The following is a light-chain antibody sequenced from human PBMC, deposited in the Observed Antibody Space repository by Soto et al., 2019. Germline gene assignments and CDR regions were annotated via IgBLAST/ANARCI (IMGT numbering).Light chain of an antibody. Sequence: PGERAPLSCSASQTVSSARLAWFQQKPGQAPRLLIYGASSRAPGIPDRFSGSGSETDFTLTITRLESEDFAVYYCQQYGGSRWTFGQGTKVDI. CDR1: QTVSSAR. V-gene: IGKV3-20*01. CDR3: QQYGGSRWT. CDR2: GAS. J-gene: IGKJ1*01.